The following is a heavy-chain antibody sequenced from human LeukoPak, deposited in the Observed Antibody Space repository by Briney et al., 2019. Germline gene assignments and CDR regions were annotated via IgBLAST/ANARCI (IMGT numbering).Heavy chain of an antibody. CDR1: GFTFRNYA. J-gene: IGHJ4*02. CDR2: ISGSGGNT. D-gene: IGHD3-10*01. Sequence: QSGGSLRLSCAGSGFTFRNYAMRWVRQAPGKGLEWVSDISGSGGNTYYADSVKGRFTISRDNSKSTLYLQMNSLRAEDTALYYCRFFGEPRDYWGRGVLVTVSS. CDR3: RFFGEPRDY. V-gene: IGHV3-23*01.